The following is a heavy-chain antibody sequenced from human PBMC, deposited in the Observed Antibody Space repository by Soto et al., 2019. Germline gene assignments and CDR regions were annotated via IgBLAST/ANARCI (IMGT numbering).Heavy chain of an antibody. CDR2: INAGNGNT. J-gene: IGHJ4*02. Sequence: ASVKVSCKASGYTFTSYAMHWVRQAPGQRLEWMGRINAGNGNTKYSQKFQGRVTINRDTSASTAYMELSSLRSEDTAVYYCARGHSGSSPGYWGQGTLVTVSS. CDR1: GYTFTSYA. CDR3: ARGHSGSSPGY. V-gene: IGHV1-3*01. D-gene: IGHD6-6*01.